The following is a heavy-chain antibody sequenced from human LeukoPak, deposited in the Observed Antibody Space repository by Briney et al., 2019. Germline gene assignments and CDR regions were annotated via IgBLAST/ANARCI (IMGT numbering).Heavy chain of an antibody. CDR1: GFIFSNYG. V-gene: IGHV3-30*02. Sequence: GGSLRLSCAASGFIFSNYGMHWVRQAPGKGLEWVAFIRYDGSNKYYADSVKGRFTVSRVYSKNTLYLQMNSLRAEDTAVYYCAKSNHYYDSSALDYWGQGTLVTVSS. CDR2: IRYDGSNK. CDR3: AKSNHYYDSSALDY. D-gene: IGHD3-22*01. J-gene: IGHJ4*02.